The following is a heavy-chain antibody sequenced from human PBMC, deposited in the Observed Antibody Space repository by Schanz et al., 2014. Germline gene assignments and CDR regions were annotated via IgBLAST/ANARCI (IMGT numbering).Heavy chain of an antibody. CDR1: GFTFSDYS. CDR3: AKDAENTAMITDYFDY. Sequence: EVQLLESGGGLVQPGGSLRLSCAASGFTFSDYSMNWVRQAPGKGLEWVSAISGSGGNTYYADAVRGRFTISRDNSKTTVYLQMNSLRAEDTDVYYCAKDAENTAMITDYFDYWGQGTLVTVSS. CDR2: ISGSGGNT. D-gene: IGHD5-18*01. V-gene: IGHV3-23*01. J-gene: IGHJ4*02.